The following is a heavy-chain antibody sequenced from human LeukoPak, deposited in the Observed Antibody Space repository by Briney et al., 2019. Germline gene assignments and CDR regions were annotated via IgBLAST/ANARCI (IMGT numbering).Heavy chain of an antibody. CDR1: GGSISSGDYY. Sequence: PSQTVSLTCTVSGGSISSGDYYWSWIRQPPGKGLEWIGYIYYSGSTYYNPSLKSRVTISVDTSKNQFSLKLSSVTAADTAVYYCARGTGSLGYNWFDPWGQGTLVTVSS. CDR2: IYYSGST. D-gene: IGHD7-27*01. CDR3: ARGTGSLGYNWFDP. V-gene: IGHV4-30-4*08. J-gene: IGHJ5*02.